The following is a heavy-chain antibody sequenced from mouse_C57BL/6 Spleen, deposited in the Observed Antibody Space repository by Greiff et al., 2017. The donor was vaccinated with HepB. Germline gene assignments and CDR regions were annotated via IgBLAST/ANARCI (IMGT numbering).Heavy chain of an antibody. V-gene: IGHV1-74*01. CDR3: AIYGYDGYFDV. CDR2: INPSDSDP. Sequence: QVQLQQPGAELVKPGASVKVSCKASGYTFTSYWMHWVKQRPAQGLEWIGRINPSDSDPNYNQKFKGKATLTVDKSSSTAYMQLSSLTSEDSAVYYGAIYGYDGYFDVWGTGTTVTVSS. CDR1: GYTFTSYW. J-gene: IGHJ1*03. D-gene: IGHD2-2*01.